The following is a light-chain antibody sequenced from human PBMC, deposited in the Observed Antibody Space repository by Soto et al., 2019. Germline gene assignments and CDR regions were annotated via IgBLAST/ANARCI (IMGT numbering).Light chain of an antibody. Sequence: DTLMTQSPISLPVTPGEPASISCRSSQSLQHSNGYNYLDWYFQKPGQSPQLLIHLASNRASGVPVRFSGSGSGADFTLNISSVEAEDVGLYYCMQGVQMSPITFGQGTRLEIK. J-gene: IGKJ5*01. CDR3: MQGVQMSPIT. V-gene: IGKV2-28*01. CDR2: LAS. CDR1: QSLQHSNGYNY.